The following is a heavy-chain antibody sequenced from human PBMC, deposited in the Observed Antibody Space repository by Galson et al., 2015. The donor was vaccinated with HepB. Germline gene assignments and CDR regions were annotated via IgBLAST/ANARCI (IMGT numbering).Heavy chain of an antibody. CDR3: ARHSGIAAAADGDWFDP. V-gene: IGHV5-10-1*01. CDR1: GYSFTSYW. J-gene: IGHJ5*02. Sequence: QSGAEVKKPGESLRISCKGSGYSFTSYWISWARQMPGKGLEWMGRIDPSDSYTNYSPSFQGHVTISADKPISTAYLQWSSLKASDTAMYYCARHSGIAAAADGDWFDPWGQGTLVTVSS. D-gene: IGHD6-13*01. CDR2: IDPSDSYT.